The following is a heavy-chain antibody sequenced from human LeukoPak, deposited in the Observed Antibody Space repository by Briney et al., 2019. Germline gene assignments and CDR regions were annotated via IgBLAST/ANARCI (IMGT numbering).Heavy chain of an antibody. V-gene: IGHV4-59*08. Sequence: PSETLSLTCTVSGGSISSYYWSWIPQPPGKGLEWIGYIYYSGSTNYNPSLKSRVTISVDTSKNQFSLKLSSVTAADTAVYYCARVVYSSSWYWFDPWGQGTLVTVSS. J-gene: IGHJ5*02. CDR2: IYYSGST. D-gene: IGHD6-13*01. CDR3: ARVVYSSSWYWFDP. CDR1: GGSISSYY.